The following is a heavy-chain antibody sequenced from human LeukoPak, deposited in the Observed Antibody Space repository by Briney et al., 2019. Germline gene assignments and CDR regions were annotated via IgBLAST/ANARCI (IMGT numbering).Heavy chain of an antibody. J-gene: IGHJ6*02. CDR3: ASPSNCGGDCSSNGMDV. CDR2: ITPYNGNT. V-gene: IGHV1-18*01. CDR1: GYTFASYH. Sequence: GASVKVSCKASGYTFASYHITWVRQAPGRGLEWMGWITPYNGNTNYAQKFRGRVTMAADTSTNTVYLELRSLRSDDTAVYYCASPSNCGGDCSSNGMDVWGQGTTVTVSS. D-gene: IGHD2-21*02.